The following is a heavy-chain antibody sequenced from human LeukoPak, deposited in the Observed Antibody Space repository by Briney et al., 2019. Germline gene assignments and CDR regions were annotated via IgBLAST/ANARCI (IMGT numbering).Heavy chain of an antibody. CDR3: ARDVHGGAFDY. V-gene: IGHV3-30*02. CDR2: IRHDGRNK. CDR1: GFTFSRYG. Sequence: PGGSLRLSCAASGFTFSRYGMYWVRQAPGKGLEWVTFIRHDGRNKYYADSVKGRFTVSRDNSKDTLYLQMNSLTAEDTAVYFCARDVHGGAFDYWGQGTLVTVSS. J-gene: IGHJ4*02. D-gene: IGHD4-23*01.